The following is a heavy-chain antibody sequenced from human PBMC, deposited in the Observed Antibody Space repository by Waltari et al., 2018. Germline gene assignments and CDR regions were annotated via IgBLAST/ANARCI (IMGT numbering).Heavy chain of an antibody. Sequence: QVQLVQSGAEVKKPGASVKVSCKASGYTFTGYYMHWVRQAPGQGLEWMGRINTESGGTNNAQKFQGRVTMTRDTSISAAYMGLSRLRSDDTAVYYGAGGSVSSGWYEDYWGQGTLVTVSS. CDR3: AGGSVSSGWYEDY. V-gene: IGHV1-2*06. CDR1: GYTFTGYY. J-gene: IGHJ4*02. D-gene: IGHD6-19*01. CDR2: INTESGGT.